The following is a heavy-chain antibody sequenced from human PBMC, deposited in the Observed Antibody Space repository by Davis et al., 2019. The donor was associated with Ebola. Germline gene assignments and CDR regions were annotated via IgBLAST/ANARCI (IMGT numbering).Heavy chain of an antibody. V-gene: IGHV1-18*04. Sequence: SVPVSCMASGYIFTSYGISWVRPAPGQGLEWMGWISAYNGHTNYAQILQGIVTMTTDTSTGTAYMELRSLRSDDTAVYFCARTSIVGTSTTASDIWGQGTKVTVSS. D-gene: IGHD1-26*01. CDR2: ISAYNGHT. CDR3: ARTSIVGTSTTASDI. J-gene: IGHJ3*02. CDR1: GYIFTSYG.